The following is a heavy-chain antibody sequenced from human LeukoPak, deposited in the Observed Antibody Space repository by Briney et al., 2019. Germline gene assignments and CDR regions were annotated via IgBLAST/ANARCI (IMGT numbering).Heavy chain of an antibody. V-gene: IGHV1-69*13. CDR1: GGTFSSYA. Sequence: GASVKVSCKASGGTFSSYAISWVRQAPGQGLEWMGGIIPIFGTANYAQKFQGRVTITADESTSTAHMELSSLRSEDTAVYYCARGKPRDIVVVVAATFYLDWFDPWGQGTLVTVSS. J-gene: IGHJ5*02. CDR3: ARGKPRDIVVVVAATFYLDWFDP. D-gene: IGHD2-15*01. CDR2: IIPIFGTA.